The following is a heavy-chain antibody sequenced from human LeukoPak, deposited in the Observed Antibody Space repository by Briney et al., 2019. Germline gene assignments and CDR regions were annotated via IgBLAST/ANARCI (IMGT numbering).Heavy chain of an antibody. CDR3: ARGVVVVPAVSDY. CDR2: IRYDGSIK. D-gene: IGHD2-2*01. Sequence: PGGPLRLSCAASGFTFSSYGMHWVRQAPGKGLEWVAFIRYDGSIKYYADSVKGRFTISRDNSKNTLYLQMNSLRVEDTAVYYCARGVVVVPAVSDYWGQGTLVTVSS. CDR1: GFTFSSYG. J-gene: IGHJ4*02. V-gene: IGHV3-30*02.